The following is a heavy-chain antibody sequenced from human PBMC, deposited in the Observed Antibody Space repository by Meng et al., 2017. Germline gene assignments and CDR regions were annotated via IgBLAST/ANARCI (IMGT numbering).Heavy chain of an antibody. CDR3: ARDGDEGCSSTSCLSHGMDV. V-gene: IGHV3-33*08. CDR1: GFTFNSYG. CDR2: IWYDGSNK. D-gene: IGHD2-2*01. J-gene: IGHJ6*02. Sequence: SCEASGFTFNSYGMHGVRQAPGKGLEWVAVIWYDGSNKYYADPVKGRFTISRDNSKNTLYLQMNSLRAEDTAVYYCARDGDEGCSSTSCLSHGMDVWGQGTTVTVSS.